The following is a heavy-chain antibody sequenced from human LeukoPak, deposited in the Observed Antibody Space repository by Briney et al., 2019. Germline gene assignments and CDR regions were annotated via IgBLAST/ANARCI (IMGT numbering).Heavy chain of an antibody. D-gene: IGHD6-19*01. Sequence: GGSLRLSRAASGFTFSSYAMSWVRQAPGKGLEWVSGFTDSIGRTYYADSVKGRFTISRDNSKNTLYLQMNSLRAEDTAIYYCAKDPVVFHGGSGWHYFDQWGQGTLVTVSS. CDR3: AKDPVVFHGGSGWHYFDQ. CDR1: GFTFSSYA. CDR2: FTDSIGRT. V-gene: IGHV3-23*01. J-gene: IGHJ4*02.